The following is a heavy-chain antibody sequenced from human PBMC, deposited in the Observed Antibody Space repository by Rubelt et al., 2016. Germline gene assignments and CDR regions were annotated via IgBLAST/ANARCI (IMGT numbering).Heavy chain of an antibody. D-gene: IGHD4-17*01. V-gene: IGHV1-46*01. CDR3: ARGRGTTVTIEGVLGY. Sequence: QVQLVQSGAEVKKPGASVKVSCKASGYTFTSYGISWVRQAPGQGLAWMGKINPSGGSPSYTQKFQGRVNMTSDTATSTVYMELSMLRSEDTAVYYCARGRGTTVTIEGVLGYWGQGTLVTVSS. CDR1: GYTFTSYG. J-gene: IGHJ4*02. CDR2: INPSGGSP.